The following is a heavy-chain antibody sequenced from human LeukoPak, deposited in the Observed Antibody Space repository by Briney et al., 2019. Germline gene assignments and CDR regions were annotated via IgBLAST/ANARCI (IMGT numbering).Heavy chain of an antibody. J-gene: IGHJ4*02. CDR3: ARDRNYYGSGSRPYYFDY. CDR1: GGTFSGYA. Sequence: GASVKVSCKASGGTFSGYAISWVRQAPGQGLEWMGGIIPIFGTANYAQKFQGRVTITTDESTSTAYMELSSLRSEDTAVYYCARDRNYYGSGSRPYYFDYWGQGTLVTVSS. CDR2: IIPIFGTA. D-gene: IGHD3-10*01. V-gene: IGHV1-69*05.